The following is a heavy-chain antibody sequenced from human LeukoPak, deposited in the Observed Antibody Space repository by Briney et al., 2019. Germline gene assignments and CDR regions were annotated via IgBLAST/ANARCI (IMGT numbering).Heavy chain of an antibody. D-gene: IGHD2-15*01. Sequence: GGSLRLSCAASGFTFSSYSMNWVRQAPGKGLEWVAVISYDGSDKYYADSVKGRFTISRDNSKNTLYLQMDSLRAEDTAVYYCAKAGGRAQTPFDPWGQGTLITVSS. CDR1: GFTFSSYS. V-gene: IGHV3-30*18. CDR2: ISYDGSDK. CDR3: AKAGGRAQTPFDP. J-gene: IGHJ5*02.